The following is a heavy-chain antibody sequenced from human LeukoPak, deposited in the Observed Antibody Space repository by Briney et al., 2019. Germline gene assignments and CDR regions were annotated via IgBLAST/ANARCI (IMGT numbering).Heavy chain of an antibody. Sequence: GASVKVSCKASGCTFTGYYMHWVRQAPGQGLEWMGRINPNSGGTNYAQKFRGRVTMTRDTSISTAYMELSRLRSDDTAVYYCASTYDISTGYYAYWGQGTLVTVSS. CDR3: ASTYDISTGYYAY. CDR1: GCTFTGYY. J-gene: IGHJ4*02. V-gene: IGHV1-2*06. CDR2: INPNSGGT. D-gene: IGHD3-9*01.